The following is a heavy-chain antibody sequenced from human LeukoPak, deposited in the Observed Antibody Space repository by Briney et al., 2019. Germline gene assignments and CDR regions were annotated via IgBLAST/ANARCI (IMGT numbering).Heavy chain of an antibody. D-gene: IGHD1-26*01. J-gene: IGHJ4*02. CDR3: ARDPQQLVGATGGGFNF. V-gene: IGHV1-18*01. Sequence: VKVCCKASGYTFTSYGISWVRQAPGQGLEWMGWISAYNGNTNYAQKVHGRLNMPTDTSTSTAYMELRSLRSDDTAVYYCARDPQQLVGATGGGFNFWGQGTMVTVSS. CDR1: GYTFTSYG. CDR2: ISAYNGNT.